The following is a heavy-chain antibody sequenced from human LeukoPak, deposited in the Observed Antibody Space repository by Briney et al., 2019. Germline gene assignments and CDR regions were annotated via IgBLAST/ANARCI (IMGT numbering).Heavy chain of an antibody. V-gene: IGHV3-21*01. CDR2: ISSSSSYI. CDR1: GFTFSSYS. Sequence: AGGSLRLSCAASGFTFSSYSMNWVRQAPGKGLEWVSSISSSSSYIYYADSVKGRFTISRDNAKNSLYLQMNSLRAEDTAVYYCARDSTSGRNGYSFDYWGQGTLVTVSS. CDR3: ARDSTSGRNGYSFDY. J-gene: IGHJ4*02. D-gene: IGHD5-24*01.